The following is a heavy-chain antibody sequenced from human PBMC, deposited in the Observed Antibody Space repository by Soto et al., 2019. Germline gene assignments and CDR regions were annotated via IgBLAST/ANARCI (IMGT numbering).Heavy chain of an antibody. V-gene: IGHV1-18*04. J-gene: IGHJ4*02. CDR1: GYTFRNYG. CDR3: ARDAQSKAVAVDGSSDY. D-gene: IGHD6-19*01. CDR2: ITAYNGNR. Sequence: QIQLVQSGPEVRKPGASVKVSCKASGYTFRNYGIKWVRQAPGQGLEWVGWITAYNGNRHHAEKFQGRVTMTTDTSTSTTYMELRSLTSDDTAVYYCARDAQSKAVAVDGSSDYWGQGTLVTVSP.